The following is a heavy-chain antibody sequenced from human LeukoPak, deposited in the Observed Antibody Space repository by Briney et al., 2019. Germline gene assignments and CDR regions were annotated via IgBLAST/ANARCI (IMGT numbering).Heavy chain of an antibody. CDR2: IIPIFGTA. D-gene: IGHD3-22*01. Sequence: GASVKVSCKASGGTFSSYAISWVRQAPGQGLEWMGRIIPIFGTANYAQRFQGRVTITTDESTSTAYMELSSLRSEDTAVYYCASYDSSGYYRHDRYFDLWGRGTLVTVSS. CDR3: ASYDSSGYYRHDRYFDL. CDR1: GGTFSSYA. V-gene: IGHV1-69*05. J-gene: IGHJ2*01.